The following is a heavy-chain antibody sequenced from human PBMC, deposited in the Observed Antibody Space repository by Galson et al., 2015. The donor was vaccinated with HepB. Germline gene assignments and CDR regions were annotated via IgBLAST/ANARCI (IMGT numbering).Heavy chain of an antibody. CDR3: ARVTTVTTKRYNWFDP. J-gene: IGHJ5*02. CDR1: GYTFTGYY. D-gene: IGHD4-17*01. V-gene: IGHV1-2*06. Sequence: SVKVSCKASGYTFTGYYMHWVRQAPGQGLEWMGRINPNSGGTNYAQKFQGRVTMTRDTSISTAYMELSRLRSDDTAVYYCARVTTVTTKRYNWFDPWGQGTLVTVSS. CDR2: INPNSGGT.